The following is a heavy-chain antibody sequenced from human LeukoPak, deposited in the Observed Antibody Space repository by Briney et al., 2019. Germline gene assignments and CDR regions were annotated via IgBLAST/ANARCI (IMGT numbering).Heavy chain of an antibody. J-gene: IGHJ5*02. CDR1: GGSISPYY. D-gene: IGHD3-10*01. CDR2: IYYSGST. CDR3: ARGGGSGRGNWFDP. V-gene: IGHV4-59*01. Sequence: SETLSLTCTVSGGSISPYYWSWIRQPPGKGLEWSGYIYYSGSTNYNPSLKSRVTISVDTSKSQFSLELSSATAADTAVYYCARGGGSGRGNWFDPWGQGSLVIVSS.